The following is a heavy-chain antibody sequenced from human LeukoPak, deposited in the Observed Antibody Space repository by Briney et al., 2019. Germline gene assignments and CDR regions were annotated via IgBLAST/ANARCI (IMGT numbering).Heavy chain of an antibody. V-gene: IGHV1-2*02. J-gene: IGHJ5*02. D-gene: IGHD2-2*01. CDR3: ARDSRACSSTSCYFVPIRFDP. CDR1: GYTFTGYY. CDR2: INPNSGGT. Sequence: ASVKVSCKASGYTFTGYYMHWVRQAPGQGLEWMGWINPNSGGTNYAQKFQGRVTMTRDTSISTAYMELSRLRSDDTAVYHCARDSRACSSTSCYFVPIRFDPWGQGTLVTVSS.